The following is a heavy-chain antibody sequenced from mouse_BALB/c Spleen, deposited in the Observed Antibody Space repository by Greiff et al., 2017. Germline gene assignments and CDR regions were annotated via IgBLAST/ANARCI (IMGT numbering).Heavy chain of an antibody. CDR3: ARDYGYGGWYFDV. CDR1: GFNIKDTY. CDR2: IDPANGNT. V-gene: IGHV14-3*02. D-gene: IGHD1-2*01. Sequence: EVQVVESGAELVKPGASVKLSCTASGFNIKDTYMHWVKQRPEQGLEWIGRIDPANGNTKYDPKFQGKATITADTSSNTAYLQLSSLTSEDTAVYYCARDYGYGGWYFDVWGAGTTVTVSS. J-gene: IGHJ1*01.